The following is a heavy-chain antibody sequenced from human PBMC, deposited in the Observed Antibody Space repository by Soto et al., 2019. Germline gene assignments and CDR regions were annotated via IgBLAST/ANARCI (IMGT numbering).Heavy chain of an antibody. CDR1: GGSLTDHY. CDR2: VYYSGGT. CDR3: VRGNDWKSSTFDI. J-gene: IGHJ3*02. D-gene: IGHD2-21*01. V-gene: IGHV4-59*11. Sequence: QVQLQESGPGLVKPSETLSLTCTVAGGSLTDHYWNWFRQSPGKGLHWIGYVYYSGGTNYNPSLKSRVTMSVYTSKNQFSLNLRSVTAAGTAVYYCVRGNDWKSSTFDIWGQGTMVSVSS.